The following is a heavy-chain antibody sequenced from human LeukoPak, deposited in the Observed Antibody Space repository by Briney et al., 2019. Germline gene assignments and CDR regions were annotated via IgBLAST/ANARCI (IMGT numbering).Heavy chain of an antibody. J-gene: IGHJ4*02. V-gene: IGHV1-69*05. D-gene: IGHD3-22*01. CDR2: IIPKFEIA. CDR1: GVTFSRYG. Sequence: GASVKVSCKASGVTFSRYGISWVRQAPGHGLEWMGGIIPKFEIADYAPKFQGRVTITTDESTSTAYMELSSLRSEDTAVYYCARSTLKVVAAFDYWGQGTLVTVSS. CDR3: ARSTLKVVAAFDY.